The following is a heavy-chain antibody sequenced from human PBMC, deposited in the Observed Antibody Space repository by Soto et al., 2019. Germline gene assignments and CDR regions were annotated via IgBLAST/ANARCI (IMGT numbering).Heavy chain of an antibody. V-gene: IGHV4-59*01. CDR3: ARDRGSSWYHNMDV. J-gene: IGHJ6*03. Sequence: PSETLSLTCTVSGGSISSYYWSWIRQPPGKGLERIGYIYYSGSTNYNPSLKSRVTISVDTSKNQFSLKLRSVTAADTAVYYCARDRGSSWYHNMDVWGKGTTVTVSS. CDR1: GGSISSYY. D-gene: IGHD6-13*01. CDR2: IYYSGST.